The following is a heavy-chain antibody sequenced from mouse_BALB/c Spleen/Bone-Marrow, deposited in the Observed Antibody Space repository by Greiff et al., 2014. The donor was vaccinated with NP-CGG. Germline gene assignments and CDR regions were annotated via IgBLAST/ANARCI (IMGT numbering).Heavy chain of an antibody. Sequence: EVKLQESGAELVKPGASVELSCTASGFNIKDTYMHWVKQRPEQGLEWIGRIDPANGNTNYDPRFQGKATITADTSSNTAYLQLSSLTSEDTAVYYCARYGGRYYAMDYWGQGTSVTVSS. CDR3: ARYGGRYYAMDY. D-gene: IGHD1-1*01. J-gene: IGHJ4*01. CDR1: GFNIKDTY. CDR2: IDPANGNT. V-gene: IGHV14-3*02.